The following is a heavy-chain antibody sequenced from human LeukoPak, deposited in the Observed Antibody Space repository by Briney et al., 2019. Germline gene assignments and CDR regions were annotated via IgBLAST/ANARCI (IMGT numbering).Heavy chain of an antibody. CDR1: GGTFSSYA. D-gene: IGHD3-10*01. CDR2: IIPIFGTA. V-gene: IGHV1-69*05. Sequence: SVKVSCKASGGTFSSYAISWVRQAPGQGLEWMGGIIPIFGTANYAQKFQGRVTITTDESTSTAYMELSSLRSEDTAVYYCAKGIYGSGSYYSNYYYNMDVWGKGTTVTISS. CDR3: AKGIYGSGSYYSNYYYNMDV. J-gene: IGHJ6*03.